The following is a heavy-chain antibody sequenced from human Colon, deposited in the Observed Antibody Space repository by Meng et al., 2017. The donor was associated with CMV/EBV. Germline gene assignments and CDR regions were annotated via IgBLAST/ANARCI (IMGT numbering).Heavy chain of an antibody. CDR2: IGDTGATT. V-gene: IGHV3-23*01. CDR3: AKVGYHDSSGHFYYSDY. D-gene: IGHD3-22*01. J-gene: IGHJ4*02. Sequence: GESLKISCAASGLTFRSYAMAWVRQAPGKGLEWVSAIGDTGATTKYADSVKGRFTISRDNAKNTLYLQMNSLRAEDTAVYYCAKVGYHDSSGHFYYSDYWGQGTLVTVSS. CDR1: GLTFRSYA.